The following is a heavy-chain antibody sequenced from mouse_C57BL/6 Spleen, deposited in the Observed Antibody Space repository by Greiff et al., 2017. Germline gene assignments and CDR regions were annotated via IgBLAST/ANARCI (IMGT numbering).Heavy chain of an antibody. V-gene: IGHV1-64*01. CDR3: ARADYGVYAMDY. Sequence: QVQLQQPGAELVKPGASVKLSCKASGYTFTSYWMHWVKQRPGQGLEWIGMIHPNSGSTNYNEKFKSKATLTVDKASSTAYMQLSSLTSEDSAVYYCARADYGVYAMDYWGQGTSVTVSA. CDR2: IHPNSGST. D-gene: IGHD1-1*01. CDR1: GYTFTSYW. J-gene: IGHJ4*01.